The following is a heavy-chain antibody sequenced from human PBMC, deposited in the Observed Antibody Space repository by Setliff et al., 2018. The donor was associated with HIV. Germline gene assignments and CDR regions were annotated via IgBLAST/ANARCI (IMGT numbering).Heavy chain of an antibody. V-gene: IGHV3-74*01. CDR1: GYNFGVSW. Sequence: RPSCAAAGYNFGVSWMHWVRQVPGKGLVWVSHINSDGSGTKYADSVKGRFTMSRDNAKNTLYLQMNSLRAEDTALYFCARDRGRPDSFDIWGQGTMVTVSS. CDR2: INSDGSGT. J-gene: IGHJ3*02. D-gene: IGHD1-26*01. CDR3: ARDRGRPDSFDI.